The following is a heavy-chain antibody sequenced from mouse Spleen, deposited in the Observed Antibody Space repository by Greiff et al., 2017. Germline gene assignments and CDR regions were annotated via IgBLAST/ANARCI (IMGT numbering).Heavy chain of an antibody. CDR3: VYYYDGPFAY. D-gene: IGHD1-1*01. Sequence: VQLQQSGAELARPGASVKMSCKASGYTFTSYTMHWVKQRPGQGLEWIGYINPSSGYTKYNQKFKDKATLTADKSSSTAYMQLSSLTSEDSAVYYCVYYYDGPFAYWGQGTLVTVSA. CDR2: INPSSGYT. CDR1: GYTFTSYT. V-gene: IGHV1-4*01. J-gene: IGHJ3*01.